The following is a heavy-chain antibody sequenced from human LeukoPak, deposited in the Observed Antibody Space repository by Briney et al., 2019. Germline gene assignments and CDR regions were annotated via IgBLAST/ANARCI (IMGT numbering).Heavy chain of an antibody. CDR3: ARGPRIRFLEWLLQIYFDY. CDR2: INPNSGGT. CDR1: GYTFTGYY. J-gene: IGHJ4*02. V-gene: IGHV1-2*02. Sequence: GASVKVSCKASGYTFTGYYMHWVRQAPGQGLEWMGWINPNSGGTNYAQKFQGRVTMTRDTSISTAYMELSRLRSDDTAVYYCARGPRIRFLEWLLQIYFDYWGQGTLVTVSS. D-gene: IGHD3-3*01.